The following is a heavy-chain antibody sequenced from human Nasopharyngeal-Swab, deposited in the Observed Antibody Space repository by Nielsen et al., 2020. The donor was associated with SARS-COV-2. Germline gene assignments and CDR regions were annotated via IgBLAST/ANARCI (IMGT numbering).Heavy chain of an antibody. J-gene: IGHJ6*02. V-gene: IGHV3-23*01. Sequence: GESLKISCAASGFTFNDYYMSWVRRAPGKGLEWVSIISGSGDTTYYADSVNDRFTISRDNSKNTLYLQMNSLRVEDTAVYYCAKAPYLRGLDVWGQGTTVTVSS. CDR2: ISGSGDTT. CDR3: AKAPYLRGLDV. D-gene: IGHD2-21*01. CDR1: GFTFNDYY.